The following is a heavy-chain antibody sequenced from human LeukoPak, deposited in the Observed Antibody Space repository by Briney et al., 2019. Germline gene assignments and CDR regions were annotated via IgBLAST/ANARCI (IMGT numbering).Heavy chain of an antibody. Sequence: ASVKVSCKASGYTFTSYYMHWVRQAPGQGLEWMGIINPSGGSTSYAQKFQGRVTMTRDTSISTAYMELSRLRSDDTAVYYCARDTGYSYGYATECYFDYWGQGTLVTVSS. D-gene: IGHD5-18*01. CDR2: INPSGGST. J-gene: IGHJ4*02. CDR1: GYTFTSYY. CDR3: ARDTGYSYGYATECYFDY. V-gene: IGHV1-46*01.